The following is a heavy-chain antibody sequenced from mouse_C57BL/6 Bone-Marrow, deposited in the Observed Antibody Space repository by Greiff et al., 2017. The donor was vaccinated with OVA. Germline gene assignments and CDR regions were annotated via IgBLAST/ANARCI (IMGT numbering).Heavy chain of an antibody. D-gene: IGHD2-3*01. V-gene: IGHV1-81*01. J-gene: IGHJ1*03. CDR3: ARRGGDGYHWYFDV. CDR1: GYTFTSYG. Sequence: QVQLQQSGAELARPGASVKLSCKASGYTFTSYGISWVKQRTGQGLEWIGEIYPRSGNTYYNEKFKGKATLTADKSSSTAYMELRSLTSEDSAVYFCARRGGDGYHWYFDVWGTGTTVTVSS. CDR2: IYPRSGNT.